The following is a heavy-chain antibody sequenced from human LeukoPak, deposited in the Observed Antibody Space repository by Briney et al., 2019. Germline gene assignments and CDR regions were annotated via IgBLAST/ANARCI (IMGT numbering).Heavy chain of an antibody. CDR1: GGSISSGSYY. CDR2: IYTSGST. CDR3: TSADYGDGDGGFDP. V-gene: IGHV4-61*02. Sequence: SQTLSLTCTVSGGSISSGSYYWSWIRQPARKGLEWIGRIYTSGSTNYNPSLKSPVTISVDTSKNQFSLKLSSVNAADSAVYCYTSADYGDGDGGFDPWGQGTLVTVSS. J-gene: IGHJ5*02. D-gene: IGHD4-17*01.